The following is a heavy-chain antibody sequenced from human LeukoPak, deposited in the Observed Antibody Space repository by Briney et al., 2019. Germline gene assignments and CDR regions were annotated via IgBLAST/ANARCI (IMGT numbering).Heavy chain of an antibody. V-gene: IGHV4-59*08. Sequence: LTCTXXXXSIXXXYWSWLRQPPGKGLEWTGYIYYSGSTNYNPSLKSRVTISVDTSKNQFSLKLSSVTAADTAVYYCARLDYGDVDAFDIWGQGTMVTVSS. J-gene: IGHJ3*02. D-gene: IGHD4-17*01. CDR2: IYYSGST. CDR1: XXSIXXXY. CDR3: ARLDYGDVDAFDI.